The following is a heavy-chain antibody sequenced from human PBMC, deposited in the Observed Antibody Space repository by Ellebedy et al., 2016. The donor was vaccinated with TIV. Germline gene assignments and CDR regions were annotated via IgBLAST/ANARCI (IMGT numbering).Heavy chain of an antibody. CDR1: GGSISSYY. V-gene: IGHV4-59*01. CDR2: VYYRGST. J-gene: IGHJ6*02. Sequence: SETLSLTXTVSGGSISSYYWTWIRQPPGKGLEWIGYVYYRGSTNYNASLKSRVTISLDTSKNQFSLRLSSVTAADTAAYYCARDRMYYYDSSGSYSYYGMDVWGQGTTVTVSS. D-gene: IGHD3-22*01. CDR3: ARDRMYYYDSSGSYSYYGMDV.